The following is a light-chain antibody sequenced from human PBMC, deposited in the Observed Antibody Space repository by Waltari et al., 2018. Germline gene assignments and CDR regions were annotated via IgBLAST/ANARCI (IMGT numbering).Light chain of an antibody. CDR2: EVS. CDR3: SSYTSSSTS. V-gene: IGLV2-18*02. Sequence: QSALTQPPSVSGSPGQSVTISCTVTSSDVASFNRVSWYQQPPGTAPKLMIYEVSNRPSGVPDRFSGSKSGNTASLTISGLQAEDEADYYCSSYTSSSTSFGGGTKLTVL. J-gene: IGLJ2*01. CDR1: SSDVASFNR.